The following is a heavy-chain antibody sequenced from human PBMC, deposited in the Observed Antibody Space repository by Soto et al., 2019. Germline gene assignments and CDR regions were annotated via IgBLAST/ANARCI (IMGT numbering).Heavy chain of an antibody. CDR1: GFTFSSYS. J-gene: IGHJ3*02. Sequence: GGSLRLSCAASGFTFSSYSMNWVRQAPGKGLEWVSSISSSSSYIYYADSVKGRFTISRDNAKNSLYLQMNSLRAEDTAVYYCAILYYYGSGSYKVMREAFDIWGQGTMVTVSS. CDR2: ISSSSSYI. CDR3: AILYYYGSGSYKVMREAFDI. V-gene: IGHV3-21*04. D-gene: IGHD3-10*01.